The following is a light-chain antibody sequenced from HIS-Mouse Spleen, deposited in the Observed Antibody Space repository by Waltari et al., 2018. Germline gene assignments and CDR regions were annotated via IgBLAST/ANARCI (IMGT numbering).Light chain of an antibody. V-gene: IGLV2-14*03. Sequence: QSALTQPASVSGSPGQSITISCTGTSSYVGGYNYVPWYQQHPGKAPKPMIYDVSNRPSGVSNRFSGSKSGNTASLTISGLQAEDEADYYCSSYTSSSILYVFGTGTKVTVL. CDR3: SSYTSSSILYV. CDR2: DVS. J-gene: IGLJ1*01. CDR1: SSYVGGYNY.